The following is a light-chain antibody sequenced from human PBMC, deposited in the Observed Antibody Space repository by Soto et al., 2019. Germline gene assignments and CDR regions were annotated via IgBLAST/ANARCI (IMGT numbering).Light chain of an antibody. J-gene: IGKJ4*01. V-gene: IGKV1-12*01. Sequence: DIQMTQSPSSVSASVGDRLTITCRASQGITNWLAWYQQKPGKXPKXXIYAASGLPSGVPSRFSGSGSGTDFTITISSLQPEDFATYYCQQANSFPLTFGGGTKVDIK. CDR2: AAS. CDR3: QQANSFPLT. CDR1: QGITNW.